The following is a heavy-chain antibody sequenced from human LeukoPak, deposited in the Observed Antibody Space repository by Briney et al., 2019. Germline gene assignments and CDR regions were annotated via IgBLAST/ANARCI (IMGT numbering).Heavy chain of an antibody. V-gene: IGHV3-23*01. Sequence: GGTLRLSCAASGFTFSSYGMSWVRQDPGKGLEWVSAISGDGGSTYYGDSVKGRFTISRDNAKNSLYLQMNSLRAEDTALYYCASLAHYDRSGRYYPDYWGQGTLVTVSS. CDR1: GFTFSSYG. CDR2: ISGDGGST. D-gene: IGHD3-22*01. J-gene: IGHJ4*02. CDR3: ASLAHYDRSGRYYPDY.